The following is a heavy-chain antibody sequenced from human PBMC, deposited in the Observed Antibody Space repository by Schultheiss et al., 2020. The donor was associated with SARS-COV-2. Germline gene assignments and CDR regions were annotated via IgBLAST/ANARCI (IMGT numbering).Heavy chain of an antibody. CDR2: INPNSGGT. D-gene: IGHD6-19*01. J-gene: IGHJ4*02. Sequence: GESLKISCKASGYTFTGYYMHWVRQAPGQGLEWMGWINPNSGGTNYAQKFQGRVTMTRDTSISTAYMELSRLRSDDTAVYYCARVGLQWLVRNGLDYWGQGTLVTVSS. CDR1: GYTFTGYY. V-gene: IGHV1-2*02. CDR3: ARVGLQWLVRNGLDY.